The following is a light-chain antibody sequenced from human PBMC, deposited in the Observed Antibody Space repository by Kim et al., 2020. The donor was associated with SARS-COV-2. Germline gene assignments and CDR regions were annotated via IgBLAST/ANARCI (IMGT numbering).Light chain of an antibody. Sequence: AWVGDRVTITCRASQSIRSYLNWYQQKPRIAPKLLIYAAASLQSGVSSRFSGGGSETEFTLTISSLQPEDFTTYVSHQSYNTPYTFGQGTKLEI. J-gene: IGKJ2*01. CDR3: HQSYNTPYT. CDR2: AAA. V-gene: IGKV1-39*01. CDR1: QSIRSY.